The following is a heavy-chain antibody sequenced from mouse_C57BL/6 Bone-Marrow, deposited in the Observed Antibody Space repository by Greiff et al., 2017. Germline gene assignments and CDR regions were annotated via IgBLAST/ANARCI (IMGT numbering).Heavy chain of an antibody. D-gene: IGHD2-3*01. CDR2: IDPSDSYT. CDR3: ARGWLLPPYYLDY. J-gene: IGHJ2*01. CDR1: GYTFTSYW. Sequence: QVQLQQPGAELVMPGASVKLSCKASGYTFTSYWMHWVKQRPGQGLEWIGEIDPSDSYTNYNQKFKGKSTLTVDKSSSTAYMQLSSLTSEDSAVYYCARGWLLPPYYLDYWGQGTTLTVSS. V-gene: IGHV1-69*01.